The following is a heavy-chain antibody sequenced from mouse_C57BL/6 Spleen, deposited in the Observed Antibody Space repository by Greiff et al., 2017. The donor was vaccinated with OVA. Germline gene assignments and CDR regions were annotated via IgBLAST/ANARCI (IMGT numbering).Heavy chain of an antibody. CDR2: INYDGSST. CDR1: GFTFSDYY. V-gene: IGHV5-16*01. D-gene: IGHD2-2*01. J-gene: IGHJ3*01. CDR3: ARGDGYGGSWFAY. Sequence: EVQRVESEGGLVQPGSSMKLSCTASGFTFSDYYMAWVRQVPEKGLEWVANINYDGSSTYYLDSLKSRFIISRDNAKNILYLQMSSLKSEDTATYYCARGDGYGGSWFAYWGQGTLVTVSA.